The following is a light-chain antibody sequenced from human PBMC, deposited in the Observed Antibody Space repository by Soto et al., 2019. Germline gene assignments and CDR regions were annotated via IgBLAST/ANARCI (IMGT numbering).Light chain of an antibody. CDR2: DVN. CDR1: SSDVGGYNY. CDR3: CSYTTSGTYV. J-gene: IGLJ1*01. V-gene: IGLV2-14*03. Sequence: ALTQPASLSVFPGQSIAISCTGTSSDVGGYNYVSWYQQHPGKAPKLMIYDVNNRPSGVSNRFSGSKSGNTASLTISGLQAEDEADYYCCSYTTSGTYVFGTGTKVTVL.